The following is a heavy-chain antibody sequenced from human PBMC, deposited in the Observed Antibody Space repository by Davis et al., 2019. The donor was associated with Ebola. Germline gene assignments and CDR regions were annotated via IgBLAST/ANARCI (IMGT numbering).Heavy chain of an antibody. Sequence: MPSETLSLTCTVSGGSISSSNWWSWVRQPPGKGLEWIGEISQSGSTNYNPSLKSRVTISVDKSKNQFSLKLSSVTAADTAVYYCARVRYYDFWSATKRHRLYYYYGMDVWGQGTTVTVSS. CDR3: ARVRYYDFWSATKRHRLYYYYGMDV. J-gene: IGHJ6*02. CDR1: GGSISSSNW. D-gene: IGHD3-3*01. V-gene: IGHV4-4*02. CDR2: ISQSGST.